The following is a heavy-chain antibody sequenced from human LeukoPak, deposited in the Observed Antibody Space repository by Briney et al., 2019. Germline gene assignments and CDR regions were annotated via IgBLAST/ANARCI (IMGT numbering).Heavy chain of an antibody. CDR1: GYSISSGYY. CDR3: ARDFGLGSFDP. CDR2: IYHSGST. V-gene: IGHV4-38-2*02. D-gene: IGHD3-10*01. J-gene: IGHJ5*02. Sequence: SETLSLTCTVSGYSISSGYYWGWIRQPPGKGLEWIGSIYHSGSTYYNPSLKSRVTISADTSKNQFSLKLTSVTAADTAVYYCARDFGLGSFDPWGQGTLVTVSS.